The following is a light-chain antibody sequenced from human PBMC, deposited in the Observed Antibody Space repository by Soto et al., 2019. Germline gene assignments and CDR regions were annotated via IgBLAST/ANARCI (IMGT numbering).Light chain of an antibody. CDR2: AAS. CDR3: QVYNGN. CDR1: HNINNW. V-gene: IGKV1-5*01. J-gene: IGKJ4*01. Sequence: MTPSPSPPSAFLGDRINLTCRASHNINNWLAWYQQKSGRAPNLLIYAASSLQSGVSSGFSGSGFGTEFTLTISSLQPDDFATYYCQVYNGNFGGGTKV.